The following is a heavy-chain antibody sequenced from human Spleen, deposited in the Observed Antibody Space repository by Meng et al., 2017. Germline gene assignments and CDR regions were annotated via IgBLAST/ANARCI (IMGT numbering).Heavy chain of an antibody. CDR3: ASLEATGGEEYFQH. Sequence: KQPASSVTGAVHASGYTFPRDDSNWVRQATGQGLEWRGCMNPNRGNTGYAQKFQGRVTMTRNTSISTAYMELSSLRSEDTAVYYCASLEATGGEEYFQHWGQGTLVTVSS. D-gene: IGHD1-14*01. V-gene: IGHV1-8*01. CDR2: MNPNRGNT. J-gene: IGHJ1*01. CDR1: GYTFPRDD.